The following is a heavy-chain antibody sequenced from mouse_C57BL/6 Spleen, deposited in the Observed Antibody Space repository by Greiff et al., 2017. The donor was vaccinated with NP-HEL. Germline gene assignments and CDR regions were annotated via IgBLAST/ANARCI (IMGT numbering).Heavy chain of an antibody. V-gene: IGHV7-3*01. CDR3: ARYIITTVGMDY. CDR2: IRNKANGYTT. CDR1: GFTFTDYY. Sequence: EVMLVESGGGLVQPGGSLSLSCAASGFTFTDYYMSWVRQPPGKALEWLGFIRNKANGYTTEYSASVKGRFTISRDNSQSILYLQMNALRAEDSATYYCARYIITTVGMDYWGQGTSVTVSS. J-gene: IGHJ4*01. D-gene: IGHD1-1*01.